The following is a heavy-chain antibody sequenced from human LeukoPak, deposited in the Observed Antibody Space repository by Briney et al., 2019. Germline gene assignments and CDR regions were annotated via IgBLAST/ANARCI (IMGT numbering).Heavy chain of an antibody. J-gene: IGHJ5*02. V-gene: IGHV4-59*01. D-gene: IGHD3-3*02. Sequence: PSGTLSLTCTVSGASISSYDWNWVRQPPGKGLEWIGYIYYSGSTKYNPSLKSRVTISVDKSKNQFSLKLSNVTAADTAVYYCARDHRPLADEGLNWFDPWGQGTLVTVSS. CDR2: IYYSGST. CDR1: GASISSYD. CDR3: ARDHRPLADEGLNWFDP.